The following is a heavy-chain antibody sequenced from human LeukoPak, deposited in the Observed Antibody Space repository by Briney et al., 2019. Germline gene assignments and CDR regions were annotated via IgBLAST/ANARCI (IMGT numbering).Heavy chain of an antibody. D-gene: IGHD1-26*01. CDR1: GYTFTGYY. CDR2: INPNSGGT. Sequence: ASVKVSCKASGYTFTGYYMHWVRQAPGQGLEWMGWINPNSGGTYYAQKFQGSVIMTRDTSISTVYMELSRLRSDDTAVYYCARASGSYWWFDSWGQGTLVTVSS. J-gene: IGHJ5*01. CDR3: ARASGSYWWFDS. V-gene: IGHV1-2*02.